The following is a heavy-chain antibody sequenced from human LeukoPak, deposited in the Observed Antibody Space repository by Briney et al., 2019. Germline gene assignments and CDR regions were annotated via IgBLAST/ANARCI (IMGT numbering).Heavy chain of an antibody. V-gene: IGHV4-38-2*02. J-gene: IGHJ4*02. CDR3: ARARREMVDY. CDR1: GGSISSYY. D-gene: IGHD5-24*01. CDR2: IYHSGST. Sequence: SETLSLTCTVSGGSISSYYWNWIRQPPGKGLEWIGSIYHSGSTYYNPSLKSRVTISVDTSKNQFSLKLSSVTAADTAVYYCARARREMVDYWGQGTLVTVSS.